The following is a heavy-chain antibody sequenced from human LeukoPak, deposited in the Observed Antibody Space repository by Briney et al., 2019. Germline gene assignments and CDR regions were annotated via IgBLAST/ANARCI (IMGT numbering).Heavy chain of an antibody. D-gene: IGHD1-26*01. Sequence: GGSLRLSCAASGFTFSSYSMNWVRQAPGKGLEWISYISSSSTTIYYADSVKGRFTISRDNAEHSLYLQMNSLRAEDTAVYYCARVRVGTTNRFDYWGQGILSPSPQ. CDR1: GFTFSSYS. V-gene: IGHV3-48*04. CDR2: ISSSSTTI. CDR3: ARVRVGTTNRFDY. J-gene: IGHJ4*02.